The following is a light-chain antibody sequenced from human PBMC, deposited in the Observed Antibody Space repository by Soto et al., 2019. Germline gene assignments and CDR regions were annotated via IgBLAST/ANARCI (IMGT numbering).Light chain of an antibody. V-gene: IGKV1-39*01. Sequence: IQMTQSPSSLSASLGDRVTITCRASQRIGTYLNWYQQRPGKAPKLLISPISTLQRGVPSRFSGSGSGTDFTLTITGLQPEDIATYYCQQSYSTPYTFGQGTKLEIK. CDR3: QQSYSTPYT. J-gene: IGKJ2*01. CDR1: QRIGTY. CDR2: PIS.